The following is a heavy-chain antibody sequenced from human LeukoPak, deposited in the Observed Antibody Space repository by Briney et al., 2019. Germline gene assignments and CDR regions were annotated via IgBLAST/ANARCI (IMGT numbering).Heavy chain of an antibody. CDR1: VGTFSRYA. J-gene: IGHJ4*02. CDR3: ATSRIAVAGTGLDY. D-gene: IGHD6-19*01. CDR2: ILPIIGTA. Sequence: ASVKVSCKASVGTFSRYAISWVRQAPGQGLDWTGGILPIIGTANYPQKFQGRVTITADESTSTAYMELSSLRSEDTAVYYCATSRIAVAGTGLDYWGQGTLVTVSS. V-gene: IGHV1-69*13.